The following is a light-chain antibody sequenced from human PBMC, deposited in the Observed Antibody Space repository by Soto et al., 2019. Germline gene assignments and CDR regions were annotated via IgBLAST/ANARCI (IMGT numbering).Light chain of an antibody. J-gene: IGKJ4*01. V-gene: IGKV3-11*01. CDR3: QQRTTWPPT. CDR2: SAS. CDR1: QSVRND. Sequence: EIVLTQSPATLSLSPGERATLSCRASQSVRNDLVWYHQKPGQAPRVLIYSASNRATGIPARFSGSGSGPDFTLTISSLEPEDFAVYYCQQRTTWPPTFGGGTKVEMK.